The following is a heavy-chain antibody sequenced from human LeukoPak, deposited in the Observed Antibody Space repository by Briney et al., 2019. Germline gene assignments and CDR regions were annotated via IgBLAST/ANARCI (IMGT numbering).Heavy chain of an antibody. V-gene: IGHV3-7*01. J-gene: IGHJ4*02. CDR1: GFTFTVHL. CDR2: IRHDGGEA. Sequence: AGSLRLSCAASGFTFTVHLMHWVRQAPGEGLEWVANIRHDGGEAYYVDSVNGRFTISIDNSKEPPYLQMNSLRGEDTAVYYCARDGGVRGRLAYFDYWGQGNLVTVSS. CDR3: ARDGGVRGRLAYFDY. D-gene: IGHD2-8*02.